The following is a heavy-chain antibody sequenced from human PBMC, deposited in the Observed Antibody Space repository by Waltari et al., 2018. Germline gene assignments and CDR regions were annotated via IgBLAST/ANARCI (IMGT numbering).Heavy chain of an antibody. Sequence: QVQLQESGPGLVKPSETLSLTCTVSGGSISSYYWSWIRQPAGKGLEWIGRIYTSGSTNYNPSLKCRVTLSVDTSKTQFSLKLSSVTAADTAVHYCAGGRGSWYSVGYFDYWGQGTLVTVSS. J-gene: IGHJ4*02. V-gene: IGHV4-4*07. CDR2: IYTSGST. D-gene: IGHD6-13*01. CDR3: AGGRGSWYSVGYFDY. CDR1: GGSISSYY.